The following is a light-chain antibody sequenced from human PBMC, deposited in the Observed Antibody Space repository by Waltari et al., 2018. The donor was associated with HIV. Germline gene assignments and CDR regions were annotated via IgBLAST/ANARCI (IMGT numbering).Light chain of an antibody. V-gene: IGLV1-40*01. CDR2: GNS. Sequence: QSVLTQPPSVSGAPGQRVTLSCTGSSSNIGAGYDVHWYQQVPGTSPTILSFGNSNRHSGVTDRLSGSKSGPSASLASTGLKAEDEADYYCQSYDSSLSRRVFGTGTKVTVL. CDR3: QSYDSSLSRRV. J-gene: IGLJ1*01. CDR1: SSNIGAGYD.